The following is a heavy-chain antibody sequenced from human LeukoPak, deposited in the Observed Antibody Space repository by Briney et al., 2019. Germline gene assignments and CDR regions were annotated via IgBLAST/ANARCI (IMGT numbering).Heavy chain of an antibody. V-gene: IGHV4-34*01. CDR3: ASRGYDIPDYYYYGMDV. CDR2: INHSGST. Sequence: SETLSLTCAVYGGSFSGYYWSWIRQPPGKGLEWIGGINHSGSTNYSPSLKSRVTISVDTSKNQFSLKLSSVTAADTAVYYCASRGYDIPDYYYYGMDVWGTGTTVTVSS. J-gene: IGHJ6*04. CDR1: GGSFSGYY. D-gene: IGHD3-9*01.